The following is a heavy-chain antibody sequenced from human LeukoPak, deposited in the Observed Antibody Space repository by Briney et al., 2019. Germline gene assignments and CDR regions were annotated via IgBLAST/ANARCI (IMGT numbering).Heavy chain of an antibody. CDR3: ARGPYYYGSGSGFY. J-gene: IGHJ4*02. CDR1: GGSFSGYY. D-gene: IGHD3-10*01. V-gene: IGHV4-34*01. Sequence: SETLSLTCAVYGGSFSGYYWSWIRQPPGKGLEWIGEINHSGSTNYNPSLKSRVTISVDTSKNQFSLKLSSVTAADTAVYYCARGPYYYGSGSGFYWGQGTLVTVSS. CDR2: INHSGST.